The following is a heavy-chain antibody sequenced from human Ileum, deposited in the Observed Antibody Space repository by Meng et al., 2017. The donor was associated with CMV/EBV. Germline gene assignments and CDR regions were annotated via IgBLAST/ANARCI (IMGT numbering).Heavy chain of an antibody. Sequence: GESLKISCAGSGVSVITSNMTWVRQAPGKGLEWVSAIYSGGRTYYADSVKGRFTISRDNAKNSLYLQMNSLRAEDTAVYYCARGTRPAAIGRGSFDYWGQGTLVTVSS. D-gene: IGHD2-2*02. V-gene: IGHV3-53*01. CDR2: IYSGGRT. J-gene: IGHJ4*02. CDR3: ARGTRPAAIGRGSFDY. CDR1: GVSVITSN.